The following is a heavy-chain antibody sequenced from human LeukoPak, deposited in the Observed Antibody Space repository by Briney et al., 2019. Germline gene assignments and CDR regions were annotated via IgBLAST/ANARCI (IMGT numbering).Heavy chain of an antibody. CDR2: IGYDGRFK. Sequence: GGSLRLSCAPSGFTFNNYPMHWVRQAPGKGLEWVAVIGYDGRFKFHSDSVKGRFTISRDDSKNTLYLQMNSLRPEDTAVYYCARDPRTGSPDYFGYWGQGTLVTVST. J-gene: IGHJ4*02. V-gene: IGHV3-30*04. CDR3: ARDPRTGSPDYFGY. D-gene: IGHD3-10*01. CDR1: GFTFNNYP.